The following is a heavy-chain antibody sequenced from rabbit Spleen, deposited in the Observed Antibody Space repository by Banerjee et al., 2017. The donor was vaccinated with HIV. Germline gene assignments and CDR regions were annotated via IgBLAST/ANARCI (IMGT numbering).Heavy chain of an antibody. J-gene: IGHJ6*01. Sequence: QEQLVESGGGLVKPGTSLTLTCIASGVSFSGSSYMCWVRQAPGKGLVWIACIDSGSSGFTYFASWAKGRFTISKTSSTTVTLQMTSLTAADTATYFCARDTSSSFSSYGMDLWGQGTLVTVS. CDR1: GVSFSGSSY. CDR2: IDSGSSGFT. V-gene: IGHV1S45*01. D-gene: IGHD1-1*01. CDR3: ARDTSSSFSSYGMDL.